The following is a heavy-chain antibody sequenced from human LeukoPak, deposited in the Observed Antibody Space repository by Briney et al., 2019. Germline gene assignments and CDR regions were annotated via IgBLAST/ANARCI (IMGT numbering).Heavy chain of an antibody. J-gene: IGHJ5*02. Sequence: GESLKISCKGSGYSFTSYWIGWVREMPGKGLEWMGIIYPGDSDTRYSPSFQGQVTISADKSISTAYLQWSSLKASDTAMYYCARPVYGSGSVDWFDPWGQGTLVTVSS. V-gene: IGHV5-51*01. CDR3: ARPVYGSGSVDWFDP. D-gene: IGHD3-10*01. CDR1: GYSFTSYW. CDR2: IYPGDSDT.